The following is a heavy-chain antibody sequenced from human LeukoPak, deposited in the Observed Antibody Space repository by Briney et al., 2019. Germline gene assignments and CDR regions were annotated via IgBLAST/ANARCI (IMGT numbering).Heavy chain of an antibody. Sequence: SETLSLTCAVHGGSFSGYYWSWIRQPPGKGLEWIGEINHSGSTNYNPSLKSRVTISVDTSKNQFSLKLSSVTAADTAVYYCARGLSSGMDVWGKGTTVTVS. J-gene: IGHJ6*04. CDR3: ARGLSSGMDV. CDR2: INHSGST. V-gene: IGHV4-34*01. CDR1: GGSFSGYY.